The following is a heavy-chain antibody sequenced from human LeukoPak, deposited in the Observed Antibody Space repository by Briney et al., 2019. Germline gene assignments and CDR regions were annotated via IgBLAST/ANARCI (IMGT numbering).Heavy chain of an antibody. CDR1: GGSISSYY. CDR3: ARRAVGWARSGYYFDY. J-gene: IGHJ4*02. CDR2: IYYSGST. V-gene: IGHV4-59*08. D-gene: IGHD3-22*01. Sequence: SETLSLTCTVSGGSISSYYWSWIRQPPGKGLEWSGYIYYSGSTNYNPSLKSRVTIAVDTSKNHFSLKLRSVTAAATAVYYCARRAVGWARSGYYFDYWGQGTLVTVSS.